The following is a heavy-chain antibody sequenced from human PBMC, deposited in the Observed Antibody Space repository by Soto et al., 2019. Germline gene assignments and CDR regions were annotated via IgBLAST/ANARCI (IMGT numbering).Heavy chain of an antibody. V-gene: IGHV1-69*02. J-gene: IGHJ3*02. CDR3: ARGRWEWAVDI. Sequence: QVQLVQSGAEVKKPGSSVKVSCKASGGTFSSYTISWVRQAPGQGLEWMGRIIPILGIANYAQKFQGRVTITADKSTSTAYMERSSLRSEDTAVYYCARGRWEWAVDIWGQGTMVTVSS. D-gene: IGHD1-26*01. CDR2: IIPILGIA. CDR1: GGTFSSYT.